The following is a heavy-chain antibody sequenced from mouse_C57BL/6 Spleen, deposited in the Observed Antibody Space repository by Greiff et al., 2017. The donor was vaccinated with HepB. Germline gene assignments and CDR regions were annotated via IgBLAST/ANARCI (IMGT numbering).Heavy chain of an antibody. V-gene: IGHV14-1*01. CDR2: IDPEDGDT. CDR1: GFNIKDYY. Sequence: VQLQQSGAELVRPGASVKLSCTASGFNIKDYYMHWVKQRPEQGLEWIGRIDPEDGDTEYAPKFKGKATMTADTSSNTADLQRSSLTSEDTAVYYCTTSADGYSDWYFEVWGTATTVTV. D-gene: IGHD2-3*01. CDR3: TTSADGYSDWYFEV. J-gene: IGHJ1*03.